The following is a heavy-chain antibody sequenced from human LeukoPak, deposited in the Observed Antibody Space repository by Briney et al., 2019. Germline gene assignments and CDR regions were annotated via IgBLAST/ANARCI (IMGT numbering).Heavy chain of an antibody. J-gene: IGHJ6*04. V-gene: IGHV4-59*12. CDR3: ASVPYDFWSGYHTGDTDV. CDR1: GGSISSYY. D-gene: IGHD3-3*01. Sequence: KPSETLSLTCTVSGGSISSYYWSWIRQPPGKGLEWIGYIYYSGSTYYNPSLKSRVTISVDTSKNQFSLKLSSVTAADTAVYYCASVPYDFWSGYHTGDTDVWGKGTTVTVSA. CDR2: IYYSGST.